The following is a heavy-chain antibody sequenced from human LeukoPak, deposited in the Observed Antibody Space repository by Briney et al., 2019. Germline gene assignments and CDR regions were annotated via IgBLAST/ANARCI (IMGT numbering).Heavy chain of an antibody. CDR3: ARALAGDFDY. CDR1: GGSISSGGYS. V-gene: IGHV4-30-2*01. J-gene: IGHJ4*02. CDR2: IYHSGST. Sequence: SQTLSLTCAVSGGSISSGGYSWSWIRQPPGKGLEWIGYIYHSGSTYYNPSLKSRATISVDRSKNQFSLKLSSVTAADTAVYYCARALAGDFDYWGQGTLVTVSS. D-gene: IGHD6-19*01.